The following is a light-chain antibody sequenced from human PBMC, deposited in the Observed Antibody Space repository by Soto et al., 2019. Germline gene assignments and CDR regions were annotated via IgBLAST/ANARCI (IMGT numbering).Light chain of an antibody. V-gene: IGLV1-40*01. CDR2: ENN. J-gene: IGLJ1*01. CDR3: QSYDSSLSGYV. CDR1: SSNIGAGYE. Sequence: QSVLTQPPSVSEAPGQRVTISCTGSSSNIGAGYEAHWYQQVPGTAPKLLIYENNNRPSGVPDRFSGSKSGTSASLAITGLQDEVEAEYYCQSYDSSLSGYVFGAGNKLTVL.